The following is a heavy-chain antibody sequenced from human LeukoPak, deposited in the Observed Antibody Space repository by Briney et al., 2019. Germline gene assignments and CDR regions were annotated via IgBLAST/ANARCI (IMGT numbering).Heavy chain of an antibody. D-gene: IGHD1-26*01. V-gene: IGHV3-33*06. J-gene: IGHJ4*02. CDR2: IWYDGSNK. Sequence: PGRSLRLSCAASGFTFRSYGMHWVRQAPGEGLEWVAVIWYDGSNKYYADSVKGRFTISRDNSKNTLYLQMNSLRAEDTAVYYCAKDPNGSWSFDYWGPGTLVTVSS. CDR3: AKDPNGSWSFDY. CDR1: GFTFRSYG.